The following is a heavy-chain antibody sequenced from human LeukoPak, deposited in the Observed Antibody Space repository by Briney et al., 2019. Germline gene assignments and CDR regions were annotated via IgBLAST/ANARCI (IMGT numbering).Heavy chain of an antibody. Sequence: SETLSLTCTVSGGSISSYYWSWIRQPPGKGLEWIGYIYYSGSTNYNPSLKSRVTISVDTSKNQFSLKLGSVTAADTAVYYCASVDTAMVTVFDYWGQGTLVTVSS. CDR1: GGSISSYY. CDR3: ASVDTAMVTVFDY. CDR2: IYYSGST. J-gene: IGHJ4*02. V-gene: IGHV4-59*01. D-gene: IGHD5-18*01.